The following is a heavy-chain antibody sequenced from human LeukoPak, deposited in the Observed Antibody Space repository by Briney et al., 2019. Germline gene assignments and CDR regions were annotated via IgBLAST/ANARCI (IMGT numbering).Heavy chain of an antibody. J-gene: IGHJ6*02. CDR2: IKGDGSEL. D-gene: IGHD6-13*01. CDR3: ARDGAAGGMDV. Sequence: GGSLRLSCAASGFTFSRYWMNWVRQAPGKGLEWVATIKGDGSELAYVDSVKGRFTISRDNTKNSLYLQLNSLRAEDTAVYYCARDGAAGGMDVWGQGTTVTVSS. CDR1: GFTFSRYW. V-gene: IGHV3-7*01.